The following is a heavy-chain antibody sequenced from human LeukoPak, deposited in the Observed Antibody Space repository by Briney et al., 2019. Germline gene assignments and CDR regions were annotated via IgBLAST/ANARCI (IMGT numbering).Heavy chain of an antibody. J-gene: IGHJ4*02. CDR3: ARGRESGYDYGFDY. Sequence: ASVKVSCKASGGTFSSYAISWVRQAPGQGLEWMGRIIPILGIANYAQKFQGGVTITADKSTSTAYMELSSLRSEDTAVYYCARGRESGYDYGFDYWGQGTLVTVSS. CDR2: IIPILGIA. CDR1: GGTFSSYA. V-gene: IGHV1-69*04. D-gene: IGHD5-12*01.